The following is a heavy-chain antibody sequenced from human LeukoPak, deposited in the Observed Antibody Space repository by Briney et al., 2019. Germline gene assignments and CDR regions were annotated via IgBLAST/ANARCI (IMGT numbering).Heavy chain of an antibody. CDR2: IYHSGST. Sequence: NPSETLSLTCAVSGGSISSSNWWSWVRQPPGKGLEWIGEIYHSGSTNYNPSLKSRVTISVDKSKNQFSLKLSSVTAADTAVYYCARSGTYSSSWYWVQREGFDYWGQGTLVTVSS. J-gene: IGHJ4*02. V-gene: IGHV4-4*02. CDR1: GGSISSSNW. CDR3: ARSGTYSSSWYWVQREGFDY. D-gene: IGHD6-13*01.